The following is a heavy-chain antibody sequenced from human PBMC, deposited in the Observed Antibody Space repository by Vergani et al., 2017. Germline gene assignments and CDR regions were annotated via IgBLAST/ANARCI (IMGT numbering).Heavy chain of an antibody. CDR2: IYYSGST. V-gene: IGHV4-31*03. J-gene: IGHJ6*03. CDR1: GGSINSGGYY. CDR3: ARDERKVYAKYYYYYYMDV. Sequence: QVQLQESGPGLVKPSQTLSLTCTVSGGSINSGGYYWSWIRQHPGKGLEWIGYIYYSGSTYYNPSLKSRVTISVDTSKNQFSLKLSSVTAADTAVYYCARDERKVYAKYYYYYYMDVWGKGTTVTVSS. D-gene: IGHD2-8*01.